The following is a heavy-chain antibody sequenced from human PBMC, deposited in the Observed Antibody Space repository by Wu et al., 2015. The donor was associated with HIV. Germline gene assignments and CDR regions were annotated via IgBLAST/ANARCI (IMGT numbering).Heavy chain of an antibody. V-gene: IGHV1-2*02. J-gene: IGHJ3*02. CDR1: GYTFTGYY. Sequence: QVQLVQSGAEVKKPGASVKVSCKASGYTFTGYYMHWVRQAPGQGLEWMGWINPNSGGTNYAQKFQGRVTMTRDTSISTAYMELSRLRSDDTAVYYCAGAPRSDYGDYVIAFDIWGQGTMVTVSS. D-gene: IGHD4-17*01. CDR2: INPNSGGT. CDR3: AGAPRSDYGDYVIAFDI.